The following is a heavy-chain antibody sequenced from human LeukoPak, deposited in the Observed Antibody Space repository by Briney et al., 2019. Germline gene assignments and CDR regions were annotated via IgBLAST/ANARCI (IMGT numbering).Heavy chain of an antibody. Sequence: GGSLRLSCAVSGFTFSDHCVDWVRQAPGKGLVWVSRIDTDGSITIYADSVKGRFTISRDNARNALYLQMNSLRAEDTAVYYCARSKVAGTVGMDVWGQGTTVTVSS. D-gene: IGHD6-19*01. V-gene: IGHV3-74*01. CDR1: GFTFSDHC. CDR2: IDTDGSIT. J-gene: IGHJ6*02. CDR3: ARSKVAGTVGMDV.